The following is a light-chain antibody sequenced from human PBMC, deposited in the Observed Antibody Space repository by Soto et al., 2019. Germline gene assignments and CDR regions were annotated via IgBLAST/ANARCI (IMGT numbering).Light chain of an antibody. CDR2: GVT. J-gene: IGLJ1*01. CDR3: SSYTSASTLLYL. CDR1: SSDVGGYNC. Sequence: QSALTQPASVSGSPGQSITISCTGTSSDVGGYNCVSWYQQHPGIAPKLLIYGVTNRPSGVSPRFSGSKSGNTASLTISGLQAEDEADYHCSSYTSASTLLYLFGTGTKLTVL. V-gene: IGLV2-14*01.